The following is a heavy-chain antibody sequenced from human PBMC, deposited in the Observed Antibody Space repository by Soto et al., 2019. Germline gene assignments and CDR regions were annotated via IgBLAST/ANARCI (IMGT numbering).Heavy chain of an antibody. D-gene: IGHD4-17*01. J-gene: IGHJ6*02. CDR2: ISAYNGNT. V-gene: IGHV1-18*01. CDR1: GYTFTSYG. CDR3: AGTVTTHSVPSQMDV. Sequence: ASVKVSCKASGYTFTSYGISWVRQAPGQGLEWMGWISAYNGNTNYAQKLQGRVTMTTDTSTSTAYMELRSLRSDDTAVYYCAGTVTTHSVPSQMDVWGQGTTVTVSS.